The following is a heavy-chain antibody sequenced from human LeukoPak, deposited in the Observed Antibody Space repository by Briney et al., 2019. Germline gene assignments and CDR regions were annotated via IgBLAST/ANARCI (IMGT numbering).Heavy chain of an antibody. J-gene: IGHJ4*02. V-gene: IGHV3-48*01. D-gene: IGHD2-15*01. CDR1: GFAFSSYS. CDR2: NRSNSTTI. CDR3: ARDSRSHCGTAACYGPYFDY. Sequence: PGGTLRLSCAASGFAFSSYSMNCVRQAPGKGLECVSYNRSNSTTIYYADSVKGRFTISRDNAKNSLYLQMNSLRVEDTAVYFCARDSRSHCGTAACYGPYFDYWGQGILVTVSS.